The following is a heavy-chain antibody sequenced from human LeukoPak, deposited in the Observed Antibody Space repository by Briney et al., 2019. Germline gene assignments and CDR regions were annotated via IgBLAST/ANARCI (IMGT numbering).Heavy chain of an antibody. D-gene: IGHD1-26*01. CDR2: IIPIFGTA. V-gene: IGHV1-69*01. CDR3: ARAGSGSYKGDYYFGY. J-gene: IGHJ4*02. Sequence: ASVKVSCKASGGTFSSYAISWVRQAPGQGLEWMGGIIPIFGTANCAQKFQGRVTITADESTSTAYMELSSLRSEDTAVYYCARAGSGSYKGDYYFGYWGQGTLVTVSS. CDR1: GGTFSSYA.